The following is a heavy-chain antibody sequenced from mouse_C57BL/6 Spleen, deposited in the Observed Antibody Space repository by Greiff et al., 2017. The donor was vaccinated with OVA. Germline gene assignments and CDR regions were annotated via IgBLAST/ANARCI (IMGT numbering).Heavy chain of an antibody. V-gene: IGHV1-78*01. J-gene: IGHJ4*01. CDR1: GYTFTDHT. Sequence: VKLVESDAELVKPGASVKISCKVSGYTFTDHTIHWMKQRPEQGLEWIGYIYPRDGSTKYNEKFKGKATLTADKSSSTAYMQLNSLTSEDSAVYFGARGSSGYFYAMDYWGQGTSVTVSS. CDR3: ARGSSGYFYAMDY. D-gene: IGHD3-2*02. CDR2: IYPRDGST.